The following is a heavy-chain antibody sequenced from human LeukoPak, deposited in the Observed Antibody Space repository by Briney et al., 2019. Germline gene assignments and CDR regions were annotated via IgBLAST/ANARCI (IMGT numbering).Heavy chain of an antibody. CDR2: IYYSGRT. D-gene: IGHD2-21*01. CDR3: ARLDSAGPSDY. J-gene: IGHJ4*02. Sequence: SETLSLTCTVSGGSIGGSTYYWGWIRQPPGRGLEWIGHIYYSGRTSYNPSFKSRVTISVDTSKNQFSLKLNSVTAADTSVYFCARLDSAGPSDYWGQGILVTVSS. CDR1: GGSIGGSTYY. V-gene: IGHV4-39*01.